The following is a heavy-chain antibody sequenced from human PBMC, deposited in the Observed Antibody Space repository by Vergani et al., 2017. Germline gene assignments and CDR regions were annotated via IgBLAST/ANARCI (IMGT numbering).Heavy chain of an antibody. CDR2: IRSKANSYAK. D-gene: IGHD1-20*01. J-gene: IGHJ4*02. CDR1: GFTFSGSA. CDR3: TRQADGITGTTSPY. V-gene: IGHV3-73*02. Sequence: EVQLVESGGGLVQPGGSLKLSCAASGFTFSGSAMHWVRQASGKGLEWVGRIRSKANSYAKAYAASVEGRFTISRDDSKNTAYLQMNSLKTEDTAVYYCTRQADGITGTTSPYWGQGTLVTVSS.